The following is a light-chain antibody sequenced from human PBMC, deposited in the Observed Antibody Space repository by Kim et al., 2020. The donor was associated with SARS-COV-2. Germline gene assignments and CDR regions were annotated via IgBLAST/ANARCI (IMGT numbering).Light chain of an antibody. CDR3: QQYGTSTGYT. CDR2: AAS. Sequence: SPGERATLSCGASQRVSSNYLAWYQQKPGQAPRLLIYAASSRATGIPDRFSGSGSQTDFTLTINGLEPEDFALYYCQQYGTSTGYTFGQGTKLEI. CDR1: QRVSSNY. V-gene: IGKV3-20*01. J-gene: IGKJ2*01.